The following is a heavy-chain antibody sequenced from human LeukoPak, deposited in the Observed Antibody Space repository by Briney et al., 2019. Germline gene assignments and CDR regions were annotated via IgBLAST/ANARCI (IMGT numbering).Heavy chain of an antibody. D-gene: IGHD2-2*01. CDR3: ARVGVVPAAIPDGFDI. CDR2: IHNSGGGT. V-gene: IGHV3-23*01. J-gene: IGHJ3*02. CDR1: GFSFSTYA. Sequence: PGGSLRLSCVASGFSFSTYAMSWVRQAPGKGLEWVSVIHNSGGGTYYTDSVKGRFTISRDNSKNTLYLQMNSLTAEDTAVYYCARVGVVPAAIPDGFDIWGQGTMVTVSS.